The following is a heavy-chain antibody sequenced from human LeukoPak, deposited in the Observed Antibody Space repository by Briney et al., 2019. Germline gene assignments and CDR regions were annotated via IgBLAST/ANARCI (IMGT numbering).Heavy chain of an antibody. V-gene: IGHV4-38-2*02. J-gene: IGHJ6*03. CDR1: GYSISSGYY. CDR2: IYHSGST. CDR3: ASSPSNGGYYPHGSYYYYYYMDV. Sequence: SETLSLTCTVSGYSISSGYYWGWIRQPPGKGLEWIGSIYHSGSTYYNPSLKSRVTISVDTSKNQFSLKLSSVTAADTAVYYCASSPSNGGYYPHGSYYYYYYMDVWGKGTTVTVSS. D-gene: IGHD3-3*01.